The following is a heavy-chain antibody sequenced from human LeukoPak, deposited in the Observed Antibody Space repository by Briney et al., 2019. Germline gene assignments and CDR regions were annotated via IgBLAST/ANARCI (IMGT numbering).Heavy chain of an antibody. CDR2: IYPGDSDT. D-gene: IGHD2-2*01. Sequence: PGESLKISCKGSGYSFTSFWIGWVRQMPGKGLERMGIIYPGDSDTRYSPSFQGQVTISADKSINTAYLQWSSLKASDTAMYYCARHDSCSSTSCYFDYWGQGTLVTVSS. CDR1: GYSFTSFW. V-gene: IGHV5-51*01. J-gene: IGHJ4*02. CDR3: ARHDSCSSTSCYFDY.